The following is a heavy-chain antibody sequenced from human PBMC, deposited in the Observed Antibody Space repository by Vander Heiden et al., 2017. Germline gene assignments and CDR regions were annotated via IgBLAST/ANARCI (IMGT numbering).Heavy chain of an antibody. Sequence: EVQLVESGGGLVQPGGSLRLSCAASGSTFSSYSMTWVRQAPGKGLEWVSYSSSSSSTIYYADSVKGRFTISRDNAKNSLYLQMNSLRDEDTAVYYCARDRKFGYSYGWGYYGMDVWGQGTTVTVSS. CDR3: ARDRKFGYSYGWGYYGMDV. CDR1: GSTFSSYS. CDR2: SSSSSSTI. J-gene: IGHJ6*02. V-gene: IGHV3-48*02. D-gene: IGHD5-18*01.